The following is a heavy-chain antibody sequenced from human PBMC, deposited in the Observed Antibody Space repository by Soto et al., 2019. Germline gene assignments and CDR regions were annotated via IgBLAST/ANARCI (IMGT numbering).Heavy chain of an antibody. V-gene: IGHV3-23*01. Sequence: GGSLRLSCAASGFTFSSYAMSWVRQAPGKGLEWVAALRGNGSSKNYADSVEGRFTISRDNSKNTLYLQMNSLRAEDTAVYYCARDGSTVTTLEYYFDYWGQGTLVTVSS. J-gene: IGHJ4*02. D-gene: IGHD4-4*01. CDR3: ARDGSTVTTLEYYFDY. CDR1: GFTFSSYA. CDR2: LRGNGSSK.